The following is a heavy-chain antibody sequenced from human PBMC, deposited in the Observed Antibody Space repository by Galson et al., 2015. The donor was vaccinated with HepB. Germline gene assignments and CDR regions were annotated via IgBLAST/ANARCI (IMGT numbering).Heavy chain of an antibody. CDR1: GFTFSSCW. CDR2: INSDGTYI. D-gene: IGHD6-13*01. CDR3: ARTRGAAAGIFDY. J-gene: IGHJ4*02. Sequence: SLRLSCAASGFTFSSCWMHWVRQAPGKGLVWVSRINSDGTYITYADSVKGRFTISRDNAKNTLYLQMNSPRAEDTALYYCARTRGAAAGIFDYWGQGTLVTVSS. V-gene: IGHV3-74*01.